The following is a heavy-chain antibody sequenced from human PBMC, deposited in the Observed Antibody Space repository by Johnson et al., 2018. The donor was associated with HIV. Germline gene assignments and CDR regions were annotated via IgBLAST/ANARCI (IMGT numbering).Heavy chain of an antibody. CDR1: GFTFDEDD. J-gene: IGHJ3*02. CDR2: INWSGDTT. Sequence: VQLVESGGGLVQPGGSLRLSCAASGFTFDEDDMSWVRQAPGKGLEWVSGINWSGDTTGYADSVKGRFTISRDNSKNTVYLQMNSLRAEDTAVYYCARAGWRQLAEDAFDIWGQGTMVTVSS. V-gene: IGHV3-20*04. D-gene: IGHD6-13*01. CDR3: ARAGWRQLAEDAFDI.